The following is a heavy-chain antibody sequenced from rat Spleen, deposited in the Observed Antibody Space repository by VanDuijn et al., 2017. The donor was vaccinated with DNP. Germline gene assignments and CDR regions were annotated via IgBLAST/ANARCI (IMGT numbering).Heavy chain of an antibody. D-gene: IGHD1-11*01. CDR2: ISPSGYST. Sequence: EVQLVESGGGLVQPGRSLKLSCEVSGFIFSHHDMAWVRQAPTKGLEWLASISPSGYSTYYRDSIKGRFTVSRDNAKSSLDLHMDSLRSEDTATYFCTRAITEAPNFYFDYWGQGVMVTVSS. CDR3: TRAITEAPNFYFDY. CDR1: GFIFSHHD. V-gene: IGHV5S23*01. J-gene: IGHJ2*01.